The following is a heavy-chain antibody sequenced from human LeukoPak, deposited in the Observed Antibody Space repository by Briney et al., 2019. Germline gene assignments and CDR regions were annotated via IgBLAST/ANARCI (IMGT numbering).Heavy chain of an antibody. CDR3: TTRGPNNWNSY. CDR1: GFTFSSYA. V-gene: IGHV3-15*01. J-gene: IGHJ4*02. CDR2: IKSKTDGGTT. Sequence: PGGSLRLSCAASGFTFSSYAMSWVRQAPGKGLEWVGRIKSKTDGGTTDYAAPVKGRFTISRDDSKNTLYLQMNSLKTEDTAVYYCTTRGPNNWNSYWGQGTLVTVSS. D-gene: IGHD1-7*01.